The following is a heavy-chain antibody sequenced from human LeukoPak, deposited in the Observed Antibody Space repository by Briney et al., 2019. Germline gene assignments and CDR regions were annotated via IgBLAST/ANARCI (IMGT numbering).Heavy chain of an antibody. V-gene: IGHV5-51*01. CDR2: IYPGDSDT. CDR1: GYSFTSYW. CDR3: ARLVPDCTNGVCYKVDDAFDI. D-gene: IGHD2-8*01. Sequence: GESLKISCKGSGYSFTSYWIGWVRQMPGKGLEWMGIIYPGDSDTRYSPSFQGQVTISADKSISTAYLQWSSLKASDTAMYYCARLVPDCTNGVCYKVDDAFDIWGQGTMVTVSS. J-gene: IGHJ3*02.